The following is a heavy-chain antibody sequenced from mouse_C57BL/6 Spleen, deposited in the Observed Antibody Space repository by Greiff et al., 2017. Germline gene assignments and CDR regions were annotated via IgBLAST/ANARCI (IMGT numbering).Heavy chain of an antibody. Sequence: VQLQQSGAELVRPGASVKLSCTASGFNIKDDYMHWVKQRPEQGLEWIGWIDPENGATEYASKFQGKATITADTSSNTAYMQLSSLTSEDTAVYYCTRPLEGYFDDWGQGTTLTVST. J-gene: IGHJ2*01. CDR1: GFNIKDDY. V-gene: IGHV14-4*01. CDR2: IDPENGAT. CDR3: TRPLEGYFDD.